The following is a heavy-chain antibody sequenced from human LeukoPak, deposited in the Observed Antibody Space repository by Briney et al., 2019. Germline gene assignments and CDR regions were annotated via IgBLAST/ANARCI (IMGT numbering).Heavy chain of an antibody. CDR3: ARGRLHSPHHFDY. CDR2: INHSGST. J-gene: IGHJ4*02. CDR1: GGSFSGYY. Sequence: SETLSLTCAVYGGSFSGYYWSWIRQPPGKGLEWIGEINHSGSTNYNPSLKSRVTISVDTSKNQFSLKLSSLTAADTAVYYCARGRLHSPHHFDYWGQGTLVTVSS. V-gene: IGHV4-34*01. D-gene: IGHD2-15*01.